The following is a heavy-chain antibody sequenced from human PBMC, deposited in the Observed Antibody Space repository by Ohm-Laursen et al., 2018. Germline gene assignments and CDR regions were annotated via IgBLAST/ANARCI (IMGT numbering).Heavy chain of an antibody. Sequence: ALVKVSCKTSGYTFINYDIHWVRQASRQGLEWMGWMNPKSGDTGYAHKFQGRVTMARNASISTANMEMSSLRSEDTAVYYCARGRLSGARRALDIWGQGTMVTVSS. J-gene: IGHJ3*02. V-gene: IGHV1-8*01. CDR2: MNPKSGDT. D-gene: IGHD1-26*01. CDR3: ARGRLSGARRALDI. CDR1: GYTFINYD.